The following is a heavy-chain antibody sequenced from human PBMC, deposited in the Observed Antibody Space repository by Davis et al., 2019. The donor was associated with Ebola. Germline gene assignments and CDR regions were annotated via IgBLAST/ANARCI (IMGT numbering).Heavy chain of an antibody. J-gene: IGHJ4*02. CDR1: GYTFTSYD. CDR2: INSRTGDT. D-gene: IGHD2-21*02. V-gene: IGHV1-2*06. CDR3: AREVVVTGHGSADY. Sequence: ASVKVSCKASGYTFTSYDINWVRQAPGQGLEWMGRINSRTGDTNYAPKFQGRLTMTRDTSVTTVYMDLSSLSSDDTAVYYCAREVVVTGHGSADYWGQGTLVTVSS.